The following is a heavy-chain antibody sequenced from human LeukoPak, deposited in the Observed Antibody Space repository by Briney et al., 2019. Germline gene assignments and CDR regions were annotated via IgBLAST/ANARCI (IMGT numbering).Heavy chain of an antibody. J-gene: IGHJ4*02. Sequence: SETLSLTCTVSGGSISSYYWSWVRQPPGKGLEWMGYIYYSGSTNYNPSLTSRGTISVDTSKNQFSLKLSSVTAADTAVYYCARFEGPYGSGSIDYWGQGTLVTVSS. CDR1: GGSISSYY. CDR3: ARFEGPYGSGSIDY. V-gene: IGHV4-59*01. D-gene: IGHD3-10*01. CDR2: IYYSGST.